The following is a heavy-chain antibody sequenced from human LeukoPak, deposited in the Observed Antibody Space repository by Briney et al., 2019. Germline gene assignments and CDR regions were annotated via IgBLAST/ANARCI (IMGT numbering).Heavy chain of an antibody. Sequence: PGGSLRLPCAASGFTYSSYSMNGARQAPGKGLEWVSSISSSSSYIYYTDSVKDRFTISRDNAKNSLYLQMNSLRAEDTAVYYCARVLMRGGTTYDYWGQGTLVTVSS. CDR2: ISSSSSYI. J-gene: IGHJ4*02. D-gene: IGHD1-26*01. CDR3: ARVLMRGGTTYDY. CDR1: GFTYSSYS. V-gene: IGHV3-21*01.